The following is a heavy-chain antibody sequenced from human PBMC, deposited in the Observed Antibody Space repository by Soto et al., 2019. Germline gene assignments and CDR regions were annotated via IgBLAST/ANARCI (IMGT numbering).Heavy chain of an antibody. CDR1: GFTVSSNY. D-gene: IGHD6-13*01. V-gene: IGHV3-66*04. CDR2: IYSGGST. CDR3: ARRSSSWYVDY. J-gene: IGHJ4*02. Sequence: EVQLVESGGGLVQPGGSLRLSCAASGFTVSSNYMTWVRQAPGKGLEWVSVIYSGGSTYYADSVKGRFTISRDNSKNTLYLQMNSLRAEDTAVYYCARRSSSWYVDYWGQGTLVTVSS.